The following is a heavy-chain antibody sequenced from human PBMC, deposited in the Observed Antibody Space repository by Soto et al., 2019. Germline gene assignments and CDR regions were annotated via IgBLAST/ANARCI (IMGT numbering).Heavy chain of an antibody. CDR1: GFTFSSYG. Sequence: QAGGSLRLSCAASGFTFSSYGMHWVRQAPGKGLEWVAVISYDGSNKYYADSVKGRFTISRDNSKNTLYLQMNSLRAEDTAVYYCAKPHCTNGVCYVPYFDYWGQGTLVTVSS. V-gene: IGHV3-30*18. CDR2: ISYDGSNK. CDR3: AKPHCTNGVCYVPYFDY. J-gene: IGHJ4*02. D-gene: IGHD2-8*01.